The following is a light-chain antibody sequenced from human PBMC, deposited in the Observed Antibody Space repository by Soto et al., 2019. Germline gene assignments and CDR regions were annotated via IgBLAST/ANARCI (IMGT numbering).Light chain of an antibody. CDR1: QTVSSN. CDR2: GAS. J-gene: IGKJ4*01. V-gene: IGKV3-15*01. Sequence: EIVMTQSPATLSVSPGERATLSCRASQTVSSNLAWYQQKPGQAPRLLIYGASTRATGIPARFSGSGSGTEFTLTISSLQSEDFAVYYCQQYQNWPPLTFGRGTKLEIK. CDR3: QQYQNWPPLT.